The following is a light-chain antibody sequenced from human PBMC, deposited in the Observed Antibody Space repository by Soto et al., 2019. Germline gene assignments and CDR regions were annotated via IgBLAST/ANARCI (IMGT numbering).Light chain of an antibody. CDR3: QKYNSAPWT. Sequence: DIQMTQSPSSLSASVGDRVTITCRASQGISNYLAWYQQQPGKVPKLLIYVASTLQSGVPSRFSGSGSGKDFTLTISSLQPEDVATYYYQKYNSAPWTFGQGTKVEIK. CDR1: QGISNY. J-gene: IGKJ1*01. V-gene: IGKV1-27*01. CDR2: VAS.